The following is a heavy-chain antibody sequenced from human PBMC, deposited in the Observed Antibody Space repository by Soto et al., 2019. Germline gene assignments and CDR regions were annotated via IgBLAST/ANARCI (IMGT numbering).Heavy chain of an antibody. CDR3: ARASRGLVREGIDR. CDR1: GFTFSNYW. V-gene: IGHV3-7*01. CDR2: IKQDEGEK. J-gene: IGHJ5*02. D-gene: IGHD6-19*01. Sequence: EVQLVESGGDLVQPGGSLRLSCAASGFTFSNYWMSWVRQAPGKGLEWVANIKQDEGEKYYVDSVEGRFTISRDNAKNSLYLQMDSLRTEDTAVYYCARASRGLVREGIDRWGQGTLVIVSS.